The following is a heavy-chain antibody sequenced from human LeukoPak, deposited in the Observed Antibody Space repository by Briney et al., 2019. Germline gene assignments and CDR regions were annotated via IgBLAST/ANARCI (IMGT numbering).Heavy chain of an antibody. D-gene: IGHD4-17*01. CDR1: RFTFSNAW. Sequence: GGSLRLSCAASRFTFSNAWLNWVRQAPGKGLEWVGRIKSEADGETTDYVVPVKGRFTISRDDSNNMVYLQMNSLKIEDTAVYYCAIDEPDYAPYDFDYWGQGTQVTVSS. CDR3: AIDEPDYAPYDFDY. CDR2: IKSEADGETT. J-gene: IGHJ4*02. V-gene: IGHV3-15*01.